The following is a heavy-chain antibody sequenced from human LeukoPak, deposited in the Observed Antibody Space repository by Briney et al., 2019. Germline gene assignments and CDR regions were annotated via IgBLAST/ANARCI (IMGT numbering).Heavy chain of an antibody. CDR2: IIPIFGTA. Sequence: ASVKVSCKASGGTFSNYAISWVRQAPGQGLEWMGGIIPIFGTANYAQKLQGRVTMTTDTSTSTAYMELRSLRSDDTAVYYCARDKGENSEYCSGGSCYSPNWFDPWGQGTLVTVSS. V-gene: IGHV1-69*05. CDR3: ARDKGENSEYCSGGSCYSPNWFDP. D-gene: IGHD2-15*01. J-gene: IGHJ5*02. CDR1: GGTFSNYA.